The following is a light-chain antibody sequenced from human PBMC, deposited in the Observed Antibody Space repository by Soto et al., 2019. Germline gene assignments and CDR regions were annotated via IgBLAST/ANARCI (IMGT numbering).Light chain of an antibody. J-gene: IGKJ1*01. Sequence: DVQLTQSPSFLSASVGDRVTITCRASQGITNYLAWYQQKTGKAPKPLIYTASTLQSGVPSRFSGSGAGAEFTLTITGLQPEDFATYFCQQLHNYPWTVGQGTKVDIK. CDR1: QGITNY. V-gene: IGKV1-9*01. CDR3: QQLHNYPWT. CDR2: TAS.